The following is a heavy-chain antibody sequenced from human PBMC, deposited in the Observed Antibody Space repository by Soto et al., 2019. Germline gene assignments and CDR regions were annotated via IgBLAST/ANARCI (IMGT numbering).Heavy chain of an antibody. J-gene: IGHJ6*02. CDR2: SIPIFGTA. CDR1: GGTFNNYP. CDR3: ARGRGYSGDDHYYYFDMDV. D-gene: IGHD5-12*01. V-gene: IGHV1-69*13. Sequence: SVKVSCKASGGTFNNYPITWVRQAPGEGLEWMGGSIPIFGTANYAQKFQGRVTISVDESTSTAYMELSSLRSEDTAVYYCARGRGYSGDDHYYYFDMDVWGQGTTVTVPS.